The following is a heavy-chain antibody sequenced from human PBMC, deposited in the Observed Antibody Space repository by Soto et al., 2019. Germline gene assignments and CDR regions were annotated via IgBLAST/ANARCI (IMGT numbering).Heavy chain of an antibody. CDR2: IRSKTNSYAT. CDR3: TRQTDAVQWLVVPTDYNLDY. V-gene: IGHV3-73*01. CDR1: WFTFGGSA. Sequence: PGGSLRLSCAGSWFTFGGSAMHWVRQASGKGLEWVGHIRSKTNSYATAYAESVKGRCTIPRDDSMNTAYLQMNSLKTEDTAVYFCTRQTDAVQWLVVPTDYNLDYWGQGTLVTVSS. D-gene: IGHD6-19*01. J-gene: IGHJ4*02.